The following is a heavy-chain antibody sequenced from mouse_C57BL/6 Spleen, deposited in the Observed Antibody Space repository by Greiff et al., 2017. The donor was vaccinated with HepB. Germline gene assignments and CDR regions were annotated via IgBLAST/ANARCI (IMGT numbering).Heavy chain of an antibody. D-gene: IGHD1-1*01. CDR2: IYPGSGST. CDR1: GYTFTSYW. CDR3: ARGRSLYYYAMDY. Sequence: QVQLQQPGAELVKPGASVKMSCKASGYTFTSYWITWVKQRPGQGLEWIGDIYPGSGSTNYNAKFKSKATLTVDTSSSTAYMQLSSLTSEDSAFYYCARGRSLYYYAMDYWGQGTSVTVSS. J-gene: IGHJ4*01. V-gene: IGHV1-55*01.